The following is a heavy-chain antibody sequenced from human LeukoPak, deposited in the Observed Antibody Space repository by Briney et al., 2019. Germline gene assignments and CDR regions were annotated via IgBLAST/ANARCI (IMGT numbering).Heavy chain of an antibody. CDR2: IYTNGST. CDR1: GGSISSGSYY. J-gene: IGHJ6*03. Sequence: PSETLSLTCTVSGGSISSGSYYWSWIRQPAGKGLEWIGRIYTNGSTNYNPSLKSRVTISVDTSKNQFSLKLSSVTAADTAVYYCARDDYYYYYMDVWGKGTTVTISS. V-gene: IGHV4-61*02. CDR3: ARDDYYYYYMDV.